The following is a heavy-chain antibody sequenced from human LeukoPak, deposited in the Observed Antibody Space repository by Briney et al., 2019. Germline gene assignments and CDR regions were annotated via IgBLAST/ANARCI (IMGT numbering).Heavy chain of an antibody. CDR3: ASGLYSSSWVEYFQH. J-gene: IGHJ1*01. CDR1: GFTFSSFS. CDR2: ISSSSSYI. D-gene: IGHD6-13*01. V-gene: IGHV3-21*01. Sequence: GRSLRLSCAASGFTFSSFSMNWVRQAPGTRLEWVSSISSSSSYIYYADSVKGRFTISRDNAKNSLYLQMNSLRAEDTAVYYCASGLYSSSWVEYFQHWGQGTLVTVSS.